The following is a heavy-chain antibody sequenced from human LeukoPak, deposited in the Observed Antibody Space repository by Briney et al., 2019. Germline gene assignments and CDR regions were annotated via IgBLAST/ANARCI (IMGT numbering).Heavy chain of an antibody. CDR3: ARSVGYSYEYAFDI. D-gene: IGHD5-18*01. J-gene: IGHJ3*02. V-gene: IGHV3-48*03. CDR1: GFTFSSYE. CDR2: ISSSGSTI. Sequence: GGSLGLSCAASGFTFSSYEMNWVRQAPGKGLEWVSYISSSGSTIYYADSVKGRFTISRDNAKNSLYLQMNSLRAEDTAVYYCARSVGYSYEYAFDIWGQGTMVTVSS.